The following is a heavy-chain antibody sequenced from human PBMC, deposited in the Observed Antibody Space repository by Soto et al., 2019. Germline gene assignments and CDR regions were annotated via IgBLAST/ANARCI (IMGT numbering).Heavy chain of an antibody. Sequence: SETLSLTCTVSGGSISSYHWSWIRQPPGKGLEWIGNFYYSGSPDYNPSLKSRVTISVDTSKNQFSLNLSSVTAADTAVYYCARLYYDILTGSQTFDYWGQGTLVTVPQ. D-gene: IGHD3-9*01. V-gene: IGHV4-59*08. CDR1: GGSISSYH. CDR3: ARLYYDILTGSQTFDY. CDR2: FYYSGSP. J-gene: IGHJ4*02.